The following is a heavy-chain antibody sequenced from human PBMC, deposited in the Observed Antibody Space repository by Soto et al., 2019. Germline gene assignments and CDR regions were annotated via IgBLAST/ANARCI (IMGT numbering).Heavy chain of an antibody. V-gene: IGHV4-34*01. CDR3: ARGLGLSHYYYYYYGMDV. J-gene: IGHJ6*02. D-gene: IGHD3-16*01. Sequence: SETLSLTCAVYGGSFSGYYWSWIRQPPGKGLEWIGEINHSGSTNYNPSLKSRVTISVDTSKNQFSLKLSSVTAADTAVYYCARGLGLSHYYYYYYGMDVWGQGTTVTV. CDR2: INHSGST. CDR1: GGSFSGYY.